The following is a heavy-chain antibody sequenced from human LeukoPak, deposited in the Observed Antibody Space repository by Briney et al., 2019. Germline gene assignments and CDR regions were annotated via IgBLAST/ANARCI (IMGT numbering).Heavy chain of an antibody. CDR2: INPNSGGT. D-gene: IGHD6-19*01. CDR3: ARDQEVIAVPGTKGRAFDP. J-gene: IGHJ5*02. Sequence: ASVTVSCKASGYTFTAYYMYGVRQAPGQGLEWMGRINPNSGGTNYAQTLQGRVTLTRDTSISTAYMELSRLRSDDTAVYYCARDQEVIAVPGTKGRAFDPWGQGTLVTVSS. V-gene: IGHV1-2*06. CDR1: GYTFTAYY.